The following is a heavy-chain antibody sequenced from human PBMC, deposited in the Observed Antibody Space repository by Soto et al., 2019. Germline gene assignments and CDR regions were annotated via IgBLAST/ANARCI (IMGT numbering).Heavy chain of an antibody. J-gene: IGHJ4*02. CDR1: GGTFSGYY. D-gene: IGHD3-22*01. CDR3: ASANRERSSGIDC. CDR2: INHSGST. Sequence: PSETLSLTCAVYGGTFSGYYWSWIRQPPGKGLEWIGEINHSGSTNYNPSLKSRVTISVDTSKNQFSLKLSSVTAADTAVYYCASANRERSSGIDCWGQGTLVTVSS. V-gene: IGHV4-34*01.